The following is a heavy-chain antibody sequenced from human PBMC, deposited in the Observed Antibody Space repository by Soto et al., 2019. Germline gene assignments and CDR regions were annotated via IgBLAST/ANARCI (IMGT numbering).Heavy chain of an antibody. Sequence: QVQLVQSGAEVKMPGSSVKVSCKASGNTFNNYAISWVRQAPGQGLEWMGGTVPIFGTANYAHKLQARVTFIAAYPTTTVYMKLDTWISEDTAVFYCAGQMAPGAYTSARDAGGQGTTATASS. CDR3: AGQMAPGAYTSARDA. J-gene: IGHJ6*02. CDR1: GNTFNNYA. D-gene: IGHD2-8*01. CDR2: TVPIFGTA. V-gene: IGHV1-69*12.